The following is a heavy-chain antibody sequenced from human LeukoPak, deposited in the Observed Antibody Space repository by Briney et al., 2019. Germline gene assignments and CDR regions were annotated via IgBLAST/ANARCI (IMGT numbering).Heavy chain of an antibody. CDR3: ARHKTAVAGTFDY. Sequence: PSETLSLTCTVSGGSISSSSYYWGWIRQPPGKGLEWIGSIYYSGSTYYNPSLKSRVTISVDTSKNQFSLKLSFVTAADTAVYYCARHKTAVAGTFDYWGQGTLVTVSS. V-gene: IGHV4-39*01. CDR2: IYYSGST. CDR1: GGSISSSSYY. J-gene: IGHJ4*02. D-gene: IGHD6-19*01.